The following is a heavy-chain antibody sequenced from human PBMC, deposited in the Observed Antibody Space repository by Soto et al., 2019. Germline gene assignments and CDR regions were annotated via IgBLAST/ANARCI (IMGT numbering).Heavy chain of an antibody. CDR2: IYHSGST. J-gene: IGHJ6*02. Sequence: SETLSLTCAVSGYSISSGYYCGWIRQPPGKGLEWIGSIYHSGSTYYNPSLKSRVTISVDTSKNQFSLKLSSVTAADTAVYYCARDHRTVTTYYYYGMDVWGQGTTVTVSS. CDR1: GYSISSGYY. D-gene: IGHD4-4*01. V-gene: IGHV4-38-2*02. CDR3: ARDHRTVTTYYYYGMDV.